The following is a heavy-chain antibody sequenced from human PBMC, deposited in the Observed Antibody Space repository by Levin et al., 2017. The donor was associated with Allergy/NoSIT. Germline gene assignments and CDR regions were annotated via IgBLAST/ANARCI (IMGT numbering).Heavy chain of an antibody. D-gene: IGHD1-1*01. CDR1: GFTFSTSW. J-gene: IGHJ4*02. V-gene: IGHV3-7*01. CDR3: ATLLGGRTVFDN. CDR2: IRYDGNQI. Sequence: PGGSLRLSCAASGFTFSTSWMSWVRQAPGKGLEWVATIRYDGNQIHYVDSVKDRFTISRDNAEGSSYLLMNSLRAEDTAVYYCATLLGGRTVFDNWGQGILVTVSS.